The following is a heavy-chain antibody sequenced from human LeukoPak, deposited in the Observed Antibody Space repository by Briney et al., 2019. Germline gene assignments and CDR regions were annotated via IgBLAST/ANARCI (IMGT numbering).Heavy chain of an antibody. CDR3: ARGGEWELTDY. Sequence: PGGSLRLSCAASGFTFDDYGMSWVRQAPGNGLEWGSGINWNGGSTGYADSVKGRFTISRDNAKNSLYLQMNSLRAEDTALYYCARGGEWELTDYWGQGTLVTVPS. CDR1: GFTFDDYG. CDR2: INWNGGST. V-gene: IGHV3-20*04. D-gene: IGHD1-26*01. J-gene: IGHJ4*02.